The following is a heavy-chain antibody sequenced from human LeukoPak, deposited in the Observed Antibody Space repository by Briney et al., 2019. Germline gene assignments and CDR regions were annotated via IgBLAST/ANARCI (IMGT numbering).Heavy chain of an antibody. CDR3: ARVARYCSGGTCSWFDP. D-gene: IGHD2-15*01. Sequence: GGSLRLSCAASGFTFSSKWMSWVRQAPGNGLEWVANINQDGTEKYYVDSLKGRFTISRDNAKNSLYLQMNSLRADDTAVYYCARVARYCSGGTCSWFDPWGQGTLVTVSS. J-gene: IGHJ5*02. V-gene: IGHV3-7*01. CDR2: INQDGTEK. CDR1: GFTFSSKW.